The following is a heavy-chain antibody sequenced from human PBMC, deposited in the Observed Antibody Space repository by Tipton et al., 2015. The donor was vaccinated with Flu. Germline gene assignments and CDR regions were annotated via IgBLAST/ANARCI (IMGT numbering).Heavy chain of an antibody. J-gene: IGHJ4*02. Sequence: SLRLSCAASGFTFSSYEMNWVRQAPGKGLEWVSYISSSGSTIYYADSVKGRFTISRDNAKNSLYLQMNSLRAENTAVYYCARDRWYSGSYLPSYYFDYWGQGTLVTASS. CDR2: ISSSGSTI. D-gene: IGHD1-26*01. CDR3: ARDRWYSGSYLPSYYFDY. V-gene: IGHV3-48*03. CDR1: GFTFSSYE.